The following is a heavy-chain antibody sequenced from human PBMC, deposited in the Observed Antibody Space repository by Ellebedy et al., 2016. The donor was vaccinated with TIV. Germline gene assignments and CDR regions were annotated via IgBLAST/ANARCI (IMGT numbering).Heavy chain of an antibody. Sequence: MPSETLSLTCTVSGGSISSYYWSWIRQPPGKGLEWIGYISYSGTTNYNPSLKSRVTISVDTSKNQFSLKLSSVTAADTAVYYCASGQYGSGYFDYWGQGTLVTVSS. D-gene: IGHD3-10*01. CDR3: ASGQYGSGYFDY. CDR1: GGSISSYY. V-gene: IGHV4-59*12. CDR2: ISYSGTT. J-gene: IGHJ4*02.